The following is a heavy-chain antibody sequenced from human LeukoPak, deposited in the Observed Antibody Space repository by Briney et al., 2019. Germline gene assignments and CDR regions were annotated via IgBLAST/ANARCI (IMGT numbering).Heavy chain of an antibody. Sequence: SETLSLTCTVSGGSISSYYWSWIRQPPGKGLEWIGYIYYSGSTNYNPSLKSRVAISVDTSKNQFSLKLSSVTAADTAVYHCAGYVSYYGMDVWGQGTTVTVSS. J-gene: IGHJ6*02. CDR3: AGYVSYYGMDV. CDR2: IYYSGST. D-gene: IGHD5-12*01. V-gene: IGHV4-59*01. CDR1: GGSISSYY.